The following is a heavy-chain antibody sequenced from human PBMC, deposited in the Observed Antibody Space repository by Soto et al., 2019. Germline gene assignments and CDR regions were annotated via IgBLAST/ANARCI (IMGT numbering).Heavy chain of an antibody. CDR3: ALHGDILTGYPKTWFDH. Sequence: QVQLQESGPGLVKPSQTLSLTCTVSGGSISSGDYYWSWIRQPPGKGLEWIGYIYYSGSTYYNPSLKSRVTISVDTSKNQFSLKLSSVTAADTAVYYCALHGDILTGYPKTWFDHWGHGTLVTVSS. V-gene: IGHV4-30-4*01. CDR2: IYYSGST. CDR1: GGSISSGDYY. J-gene: IGHJ5*02. D-gene: IGHD3-9*01.